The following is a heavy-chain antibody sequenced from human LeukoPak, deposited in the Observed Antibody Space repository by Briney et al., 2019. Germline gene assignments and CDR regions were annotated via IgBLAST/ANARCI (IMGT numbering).Heavy chain of an antibody. CDR1: GGSISSGSYY. CDR2: IYTSGST. V-gene: IGHV4-61*02. J-gene: IGHJ4*02. CDR3: ARALRGSYFMDY. D-gene: IGHD1-26*01. Sequence: SQTLSLTCTVSGGSISSGSYYWSWIRQPAGKGLELIGRIYTSGSTNYNPSLKSRVTISVDTSKNQFSLKLSSVTAADTAVYYCARALRGSYFMDYWGQGTLVTVSS.